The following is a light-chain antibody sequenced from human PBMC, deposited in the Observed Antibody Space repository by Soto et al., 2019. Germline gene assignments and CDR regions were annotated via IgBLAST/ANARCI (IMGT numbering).Light chain of an antibody. CDR3: QQYNNWPGT. Sequence: VLTQSPATLSLSPWEAATVSCRASRSVGSYLAWYQQKPGQAPRLLIYDASARATGFPARFSGSGSGTEFTLTISSLQSEDFAVYYCQQYNNWPGTFGQGTKVDIK. CDR1: RSVGSY. CDR2: DAS. V-gene: IGKV3-15*01. J-gene: IGKJ1*01.